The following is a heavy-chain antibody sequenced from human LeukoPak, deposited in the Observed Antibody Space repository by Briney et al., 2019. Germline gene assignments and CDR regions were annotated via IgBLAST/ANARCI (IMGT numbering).Heavy chain of an antibody. Sequence: GGSLRLSCAVSGSTLTEHAWSWVRQAPGEGLEWVSGIIDVGGTYYADSVKGRFTISRDSSKNTLYLQMNSLRAEDTATYYCAKDYCRGGNCPLPFFDSWGQGTLVTVSS. D-gene: IGHD2-15*01. CDR2: IIDVGGT. V-gene: IGHV3-23*01. J-gene: IGHJ4*02. CDR3: AKDYCRGGNCPLPFFDS. CDR1: GSTLTEHA.